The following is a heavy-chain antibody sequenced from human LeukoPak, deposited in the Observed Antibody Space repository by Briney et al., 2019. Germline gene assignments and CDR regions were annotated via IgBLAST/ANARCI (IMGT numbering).Heavy chain of an antibody. J-gene: IGHJ6*03. CDR3: ARVSSVWIKDYYYYMDV. CDR2: IYYSGSA. CDR1: GGSISSSTYY. D-gene: IGHD5-12*01. Sequence: SETLSLTCTVSGGSISSSTYYWGWIRQPPGKGLVWIVTIYYSGSAYYNPSLKSRVTISVDTSKNRFSLKVSSVTAADTAVYYCARVSSVWIKDYYYYMDVWGKGTTVTVSS. V-gene: IGHV4-39*07.